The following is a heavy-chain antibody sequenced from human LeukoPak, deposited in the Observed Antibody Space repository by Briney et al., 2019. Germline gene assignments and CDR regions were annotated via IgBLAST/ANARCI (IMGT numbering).Heavy chain of an antibody. CDR2: IDSDGRTT. J-gene: IGHJ3*02. D-gene: IGHD5-18*01. CDR1: GFTFSSNW. V-gene: IGHV3-74*01. Sequence: PGGSLRLSCAASGFTFSSNWMHWVRQAPGKGLMRVSRIDSDGRTTAYADSVKGRFTISRDNDKNTLYLQMNSLRAEDTAVYYCARNRGYSYEDAFDIWGQGTMVTVSS. CDR3: ARNRGYSYEDAFDI.